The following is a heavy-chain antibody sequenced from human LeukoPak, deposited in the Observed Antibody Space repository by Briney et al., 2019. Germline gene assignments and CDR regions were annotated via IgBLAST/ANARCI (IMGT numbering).Heavy chain of an antibody. D-gene: IGHD5-18*01. CDR1: GYTFTSYY. Sequence: GASVKVSCKASGYTFTSYYMHWVRQAPGQGLEWMGIINPSGGSTSYAQKFQGRVTMTRDTSASTAYMELSSLRSEDTAVYYCARGIQLWLLFDYWGQGTLVTVSS. J-gene: IGHJ4*02. V-gene: IGHV1-46*01. CDR3: ARGIQLWLLFDY. CDR2: INPSGGST.